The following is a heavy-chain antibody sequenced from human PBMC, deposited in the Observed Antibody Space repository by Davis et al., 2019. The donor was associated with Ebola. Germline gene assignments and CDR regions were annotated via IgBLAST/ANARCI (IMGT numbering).Heavy chain of an antibody. CDR3: ARSVDTPVVPYFDY. CDR1: GFTLSSYA. Sequence: GESLKISCAASGFTLSSYAMAWVRQAPGKGLEWASFVSGRGGGIYYADSVKGRFTISRDNSKNTQYLEMNSLRAEDTAVYYCARSVDTPVVPYFDYWGQGALVTVSS. CDR2: VSGRGGGI. V-gene: IGHV3-23*01. D-gene: IGHD5-18*01. J-gene: IGHJ4*02.